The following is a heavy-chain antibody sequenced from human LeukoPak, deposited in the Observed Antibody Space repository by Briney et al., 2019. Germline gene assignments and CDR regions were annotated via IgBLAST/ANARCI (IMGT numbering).Heavy chain of an antibody. CDR2: TYYSGST. Sequence: SETLSLTCTVSGGSISSSSYYWGWIRQPPGKGLEWIGSTYYSGSTYYNPSLKSRVTISVDTSKNQFSLKLSSVTAADTAVYYCARDEADTALDYWGQGTLVTVSS. D-gene: IGHD5-18*01. V-gene: IGHV4-39*07. CDR3: ARDEADTALDY. J-gene: IGHJ4*02. CDR1: GGSISSSSYY.